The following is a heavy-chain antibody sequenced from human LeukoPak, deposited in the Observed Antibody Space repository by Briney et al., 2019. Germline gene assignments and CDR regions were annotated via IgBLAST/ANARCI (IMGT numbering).Heavy chain of an antibody. CDR2: ISGSGGDT. CDR1: GFTFSNFL. CDR3: AKKGATTGDFDY. V-gene: IGHV3-23*01. D-gene: IGHD1-26*01. Sequence: GGSLRLSCAASGFTFSNFLMTWVRQAPGKGPEWVSAISGSGGDTYYADSVKGRFTISRDNSKNTLYLQMNSLRAEDTAVFYCAKKGATTGDFDYWGQGTLVTVSS. J-gene: IGHJ4*02.